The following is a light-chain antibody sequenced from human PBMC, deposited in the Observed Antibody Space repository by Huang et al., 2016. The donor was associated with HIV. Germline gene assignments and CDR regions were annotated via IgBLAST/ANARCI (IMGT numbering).Light chain of an antibody. CDR2: KAS. CDR3: QQLNSYSYT. Sequence: DIQMTQSPSTLSASVRDRVTITCRASQSITTWLAWYQQKPGKAPKLLISKASNLQNGVPSRFRGSGSGTEFTLTISGLQPDDFATYYCQQLNSYSYTFGQGTKVELK. CDR1: QSITTW. V-gene: IGKV1-5*03. J-gene: IGKJ2*01.